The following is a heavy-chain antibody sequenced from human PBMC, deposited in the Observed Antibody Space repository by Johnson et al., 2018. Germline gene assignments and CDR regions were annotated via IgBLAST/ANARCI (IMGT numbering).Heavy chain of an antibody. J-gene: IGHJ1*01. Sequence: QVQLVQSGGGVVQAGRSLRLSCSASGFSFSNYVMHWVRQATGKGLEWGAGTSKDDGIKYYVDSVKGRFTISRDNSKGTLNLQINSLRAEDTAVYYCATGAISGVIYREFFQHWGQGTLVTVSS. CDR3: ATGAISGVIYREFFQH. V-gene: IGHV3-30*03. CDR2: TSKDDGIK. CDR1: GFSFSNYV. D-gene: IGHD3-10*01.